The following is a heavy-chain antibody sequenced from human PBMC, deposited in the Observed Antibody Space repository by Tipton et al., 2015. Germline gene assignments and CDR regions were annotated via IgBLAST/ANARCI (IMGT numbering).Heavy chain of an antibody. V-gene: IGHV4-31*03. CDR3: ARMVAAFGVVDNWFDP. CDR1: SGSIRRADDY. D-gene: IGHD3-3*01. Sequence: TLSLTCTVSSGSIRRADDYWSWLRLHPGKGLEWIGRIHESGITDYIPSLKSRVSISLDTSKNQFSLNLKSVTAADTAVNYCARMVAAFGVVDNWFDPWGQGILVTVSS. J-gene: IGHJ5*02. CDR2: IHESGIT.